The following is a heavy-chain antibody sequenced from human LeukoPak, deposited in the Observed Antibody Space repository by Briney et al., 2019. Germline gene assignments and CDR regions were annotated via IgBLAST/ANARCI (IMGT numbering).Heavy chain of an antibody. V-gene: IGHV3-74*01. CDR2: ISSDESST. CDR1: GFTFSNYW. D-gene: IGHD3-22*01. Sequence: GGSLRLSCAASGFTFSNYWMHWVRQAPGKGLVWVSRISSDESSTTYADSVKGRFTISRDNSKNTLYLQMNSLRAEDTAVYYCAKEGYYDSGGYFQHWGQGTLVTVSS. CDR3: AKEGYYDSGGYFQH. J-gene: IGHJ1*01.